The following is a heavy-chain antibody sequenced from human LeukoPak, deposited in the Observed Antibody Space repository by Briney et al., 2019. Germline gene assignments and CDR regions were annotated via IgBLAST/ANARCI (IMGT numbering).Heavy chain of an antibody. Sequence: SGPTLVNPTQTLTLTFTFSGVSISTSGMRGSWVRQPPGKALEWLARIDWDDDQFYSTHLKTRLTISKDTSQNQVFLTMSNMDPVDTATYYCARMTSSGYHSGYFDDWGQGTLVTVSS. CDR3: ARMTSSGYHSGYFDD. V-gene: IGHV2-70*04. D-gene: IGHD3-22*01. CDR1: GVSISTSGMR. CDR2: IDWDDDQ. J-gene: IGHJ4*02.